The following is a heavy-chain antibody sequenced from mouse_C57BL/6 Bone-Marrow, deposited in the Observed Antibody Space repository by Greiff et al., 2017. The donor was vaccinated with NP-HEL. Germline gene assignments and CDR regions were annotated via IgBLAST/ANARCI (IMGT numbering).Heavy chain of an antibody. Sequence: QVQLQQSGAELVKPGASVKMSCKASGYTFTTYPIEWVKQNHGKSLEWIGNFHPYNDDTEYNEQFQNKATLTVEKSSRTVSLELSRLTSDDSSVYYCARGGNYWYYFDYWGQGTTLTVSS. D-gene: IGHD2-1*01. V-gene: IGHV1-47*01. CDR3: ARGGNYWYYFDY. CDR1: GYTFTTYP. CDR2: FHPYNDDT. J-gene: IGHJ2*01.